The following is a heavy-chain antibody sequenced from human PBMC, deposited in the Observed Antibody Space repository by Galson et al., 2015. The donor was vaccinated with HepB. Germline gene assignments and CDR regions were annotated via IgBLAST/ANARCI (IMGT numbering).Heavy chain of an antibody. CDR1: GGTFSSYA. J-gene: IGHJ1*01. CDR3: ARSSAVTYYYDSSGYPEYFQH. CDR2: IIPIFGTA. Sequence: SVKVSCKASGGTFSSYAISWVRQAPGQGLEWMGGIIPIFGTANYAQKFQGRVTITADESTSTAYMELSSLRSEDTAVYYCARSSAVTYYYDSSGYPEYFQHWGQGTLVTVSS. V-gene: IGHV1-69*13. D-gene: IGHD3-22*01.